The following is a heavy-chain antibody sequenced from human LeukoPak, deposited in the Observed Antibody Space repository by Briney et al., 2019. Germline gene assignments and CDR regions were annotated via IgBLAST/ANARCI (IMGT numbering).Heavy chain of an antibody. V-gene: IGHV1-69*04. D-gene: IGHD2-2*01. CDR2: IIPILGIA. CDR1: GGTFSSYA. CDR3: ATIDCSSTSCYVYGMDV. Sequence: SVKVSCKASGGTFSSYAISWVRQAPGQGLEWMGRIIPILGIANYAQKFQGRVTITADKSTSTAYMELSSLRSEDTAVYYCATIDCSSTSCYVYGMDVWGQGTTVTVSS. J-gene: IGHJ6*02.